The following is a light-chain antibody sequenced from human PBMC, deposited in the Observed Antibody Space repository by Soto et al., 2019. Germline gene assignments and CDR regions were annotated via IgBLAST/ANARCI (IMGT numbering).Light chain of an antibody. J-gene: IGKJ4*01. V-gene: IGKV3D-20*02. CDR2: AAS. CDR1: QSVSSSH. Sequence: EIVLTQSPGTLSLSPGERATLSCRASQSVSSSHLAWYQHKPGQAPRLLIYAASSRATGSPDRFSGGGSGTDFTLTISSLEPEDFAVYYCQQRSNFLTFGGGTKVDIK. CDR3: QQRSNFLT.